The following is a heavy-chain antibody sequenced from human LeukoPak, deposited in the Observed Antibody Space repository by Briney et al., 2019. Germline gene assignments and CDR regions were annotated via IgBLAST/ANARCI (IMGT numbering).Heavy chain of an antibody. CDR3: ARVSDILTGYPFDY. CDR1: GGSVSSGSYY. V-gene: IGHV4-61*01. D-gene: IGHD3-9*01. CDR2: IFYIGST. J-gene: IGHJ4*02. Sequence: SETLSLTCTVSGGSVSSGSYYWSWIRQPPGKGLGWIGYIFYIGSTNYNPSLKSRVTISVDTSKNQFSLKLRSVTAADTAVYYCARVSDILTGYPFDYWGQGTLVTVSS.